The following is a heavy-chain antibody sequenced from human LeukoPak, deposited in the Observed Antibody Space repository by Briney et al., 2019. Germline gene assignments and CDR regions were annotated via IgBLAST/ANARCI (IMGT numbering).Heavy chain of an antibody. CDR1: GFTGSHNY. D-gene: IGHD6-13*01. CDR2: ITGSGGNT. CDR3: AKAASSSWPSYYYGMDV. J-gene: IGHJ6*02. V-gene: IGHV3-23*01. Sequence: GGSLRLSCAASGFTGSHNYMSWVRQAPGKGLEWVSVITGSGGNTYYADSVKGRFTISKDNSKNTVYLQMSSLRVDDTAVYYCAKAASSSWPSYYYGMDVWGQGTTVTVSS.